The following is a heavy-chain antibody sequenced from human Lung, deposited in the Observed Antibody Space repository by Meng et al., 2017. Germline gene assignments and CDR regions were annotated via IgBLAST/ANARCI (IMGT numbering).Heavy chain of an antibody. D-gene: IGHD4-11*01. CDR1: GVSFGNYY. CDR2: INHSVST. V-gene: IGHV4-34*04. CDR3: ARGPTTMAQNFDY. Sequence: QVQPHQCGARLLKSSATLSLTCGVSGVSFGNYYRSWLRQPPVKVLELIGEINHSVSTNNTPSLESRATISVDTSQNILSLKLSSVTAADSAVYYCARGPTTMAQNFDYWGQGTLVTVSS. J-gene: IGHJ4*02.